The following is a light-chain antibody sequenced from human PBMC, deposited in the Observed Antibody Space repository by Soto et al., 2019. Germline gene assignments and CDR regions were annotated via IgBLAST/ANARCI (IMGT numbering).Light chain of an antibody. CDR3: QQYGGSPPT. CDR2: GAS. CDR1: QSVSSNY. Sequence: EIVLTQSPGTLSSSPGERATLSCRASQSVSSNYLAWYQRKPGQAPRLLIYGASNRATAIPYRFIGSGSGTDFTLTITRLEPDAFAMYYCQQYGGSPPTFGQGTKVEIK. J-gene: IGKJ1*01. V-gene: IGKV3-20*01.